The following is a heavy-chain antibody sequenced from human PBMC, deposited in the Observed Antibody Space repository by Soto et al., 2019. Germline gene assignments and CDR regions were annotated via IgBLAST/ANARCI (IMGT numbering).Heavy chain of an antibody. V-gene: IGHV3-30*18. CDR2: ISYDGSNK. CDR3: AKGIPTTAAAGTQKSRRGNKYYYYGMDV. CDR1: GFTFSSYG. J-gene: IGHJ6*02. D-gene: IGHD6-13*01. Sequence: HPGGSLRLSCAASGFTFSSYGMHWVRQAPGKGLEWVAVISYDGSNKYYADSVKGRFTISRDNSKNTLYLQMNSLRAEDTAVYYCAKGIPTTAAAGTQKSRRGNKYYYYGMDVWGQGTTVTVSS.